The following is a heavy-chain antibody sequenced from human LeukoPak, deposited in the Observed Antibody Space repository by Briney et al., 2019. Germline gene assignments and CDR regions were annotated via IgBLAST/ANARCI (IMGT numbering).Heavy chain of an antibody. V-gene: IGHV4-59*01. Sequence: PSETLSLTCSVSGDFITAYYWSWIRQPPGKGLEWIGYVYYTGSTEYNPSLRSRVTISLEMSKCQFSLSLTSVTAADTAVYYCATNTGTVFDYWGQGALVTVSS. CDR2: VYYTGST. J-gene: IGHJ4*02. CDR1: GDFITAYY. CDR3: ATNTGTVFDY. D-gene: IGHD7-27*01.